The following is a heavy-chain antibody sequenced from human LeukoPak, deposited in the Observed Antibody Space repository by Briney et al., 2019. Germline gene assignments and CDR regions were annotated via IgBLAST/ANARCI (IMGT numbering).Heavy chain of an antibody. D-gene: IGHD2-2*01. J-gene: IGHJ5*02. CDR1: GGSISSSSYY. Sequence: SSETLSLTCTVSGGSISSSSYYWGCIRQPPGKGLECIGSIYYSGSTYYNPSLKSRVTISVDTSKNQFSLKLSSVTAADTAVYYCARHSGCSSTSCYPATINWFDPWGQGTLVTVSS. V-gene: IGHV4-39*01. CDR2: IYYSGST. CDR3: ARHSGCSSTSCYPATINWFDP.